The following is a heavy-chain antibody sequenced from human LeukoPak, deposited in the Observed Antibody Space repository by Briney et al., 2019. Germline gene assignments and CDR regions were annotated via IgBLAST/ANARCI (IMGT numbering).Heavy chain of an antibody. CDR3: AGGLSDYYYTVGY. D-gene: IGHD3-22*01. J-gene: IGHJ4*02. CDR1: GFIGTYYW. Sequence: GGPMRPSCTTSGFIGTYYWMQRLRQAPGKVLVGVSRINSDGSNTNYARSVKGRFTIARDHTRNTLYLQMNSLRAEDTAVYYCAGGLSDYYYTVGYWGQGTLVTVSS. CDR2: INSDGSNT. V-gene: IGHV3-74*01.